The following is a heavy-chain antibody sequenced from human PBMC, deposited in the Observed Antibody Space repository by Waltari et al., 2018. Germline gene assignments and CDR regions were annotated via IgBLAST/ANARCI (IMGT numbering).Heavy chain of an antibody. CDR1: GYTFTSYG. J-gene: IGHJ1*01. CDR3: AGEAGTFAEYFQH. D-gene: IGHD6-19*01. CDR2: ERAYNVNT. V-gene: IGHV1-18*01. Sequence: QVQLVQSGAEVKKPGASVKVSCKASGYTFTSYGISWVRQAPGQGLEGMGWERAYNVNTNYAPKPQGRGTMTTDTSTSTADMELRSLRSDDTAVYYCAGEAGTFAEYFQHWGQGTLVTVSS.